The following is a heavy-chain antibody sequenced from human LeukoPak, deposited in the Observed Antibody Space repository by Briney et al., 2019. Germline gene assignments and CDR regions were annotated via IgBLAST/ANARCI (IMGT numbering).Heavy chain of an antibody. CDR1: GFTFSSYW. CDR2: INRDGSST. Sequence: GGSLRLSCAASGFTFSSYWMHWVRQAPGKGLVWVSRINRDGSSTSYADSVKGRFTISRDNAKNTLYLQMNSLRAEDTAVYYCARTDQLWFGEGSYYMDVWGKGTTVTISS. J-gene: IGHJ6*03. CDR3: ARTDQLWFGEGSYYMDV. D-gene: IGHD3-10*01. V-gene: IGHV3-74*01.